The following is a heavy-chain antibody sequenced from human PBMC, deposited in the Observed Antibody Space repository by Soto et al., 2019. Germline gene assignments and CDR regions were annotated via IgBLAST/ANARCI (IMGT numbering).Heavy chain of an antibody. J-gene: IGHJ4*02. CDR1: GGTFSNFV. Sequence: SVKVSCKASGGTFSNFVISRVRQAPGQGLEWMGGNIPIFGTANYAQKFQGRVTIIADESTGTTYMELTSLRSEDTAVYYCARAPILVGETTYENYFDYWGQGTLVTVSS. D-gene: IGHD2-21*01. CDR2: NIPIFGTA. CDR3: ARAPILVGETTYENYFDY. V-gene: IGHV1-69*13.